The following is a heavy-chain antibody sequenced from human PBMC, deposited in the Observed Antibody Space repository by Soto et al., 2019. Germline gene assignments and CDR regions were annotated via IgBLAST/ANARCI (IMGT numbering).Heavy chain of an antibody. D-gene: IGHD6-19*01. J-gene: IGHJ6*02. CDR3: ARAQEDNQWLVRSYYYYGMDV. V-gene: IGHV3-33*01. CDR1: GFTFSSYG. CDR2: IWYDGSNK. Sequence: PGGSLRLSCAASGFTFSSYGMHWVRQAPGKGLEWVAVIWYDGSNKYYADSVKGRFTTSRDNSKNTLYLQMNSLRAEDTAVYYCARAQEDNQWLVRSYYYYGMDVWGQGTTVTVSS.